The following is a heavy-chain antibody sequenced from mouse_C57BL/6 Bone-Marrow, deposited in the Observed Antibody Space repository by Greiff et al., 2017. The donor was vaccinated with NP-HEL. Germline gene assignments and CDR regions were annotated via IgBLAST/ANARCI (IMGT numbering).Heavy chain of an antibody. CDR3: ARRDYYYGSTHWYFDV. Sequence: EVKLVESGPGLVKPSQSLSLTCSVTGYSITSCYYWNWIRQFPGNKLEWMGYISYDGSNNYHPSLKNRISITRDTSKNQLFLKLNAVTTEDTATYYCARRDYYYGSTHWYFDVWGTGTTVTVSS. CDR1: GYSITSCYY. CDR2: ISYDGSN. J-gene: IGHJ1*03. V-gene: IGHV3-6*01. D-gene: IGHD1-1*01.